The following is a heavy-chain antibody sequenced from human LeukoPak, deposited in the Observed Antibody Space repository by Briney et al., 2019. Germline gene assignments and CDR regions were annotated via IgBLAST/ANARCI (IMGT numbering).Heavy chain of an antibody. CDR3: ARDLPRDSSGYYWGTFDL. CDR2: ISYDGSNK. V-gene: IGHV3-30*03. Sequence: GRSLRLSCAASGFAFNYCGMRWVRQAPGKGLEWVAVISYDGSNKYYGDSVTGRFTISRDNFKNTLYLQMNSLRPEDTAVYYCARDLPRDSSGYYWGTFDLWGQGTMVTVSS. J-gene: IGHJ3*01. D-gene: IGHD3-22*01. CDR1: GFAFNYCG.